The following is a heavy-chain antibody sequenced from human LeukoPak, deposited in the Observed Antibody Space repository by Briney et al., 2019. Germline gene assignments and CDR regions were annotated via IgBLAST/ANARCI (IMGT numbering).Heavy chain of an antibody. CDR1: GFTFSNYD. CDR3: ASSPAYSSSWYAIDN. CDR2: IGTAGDT. D-gene: IGHD6-13*01. V-gene: IGHV3-13*01. J-gene: IGHJ4*02. Sequence: TGGSLRLSCAASGFTFSNYDMHWVRQAAGKGLEWVSAIGTAGDTYYPGSVKGRFTISRENAKNSLYLQMNSLSAGDTAVYYCASSPAYSSSWYAIDNWGQGTLVTVSS.